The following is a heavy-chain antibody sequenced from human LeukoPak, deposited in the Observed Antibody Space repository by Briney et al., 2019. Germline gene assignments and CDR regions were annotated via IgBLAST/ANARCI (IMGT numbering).Heavy chain of an antibody. J-gene: IGHJ4*02. V-gene: IGHV3-7*01. D-gene: IGHD4-17*01. Sequence: GGSLRLSCAASGFTVSSNYMSWDRQAPGKGLEWVATIRQDGSQKYYVDSVKGRFTISRDNAKNSLYLQMNSLRAEDTAVYYCARESGSVTSEVDFDYWGQGTLVTVSS. CDR3: ARESGSVTSEVDFDY. CDR1: GFTVSSNY. CDR2: IRQDGSQK.